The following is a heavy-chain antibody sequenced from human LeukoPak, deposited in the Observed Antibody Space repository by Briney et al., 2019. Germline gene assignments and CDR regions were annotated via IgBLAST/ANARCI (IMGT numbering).Heavy chain of an antibody. Sequence: SQTLSLTCAISGDSVSSNSAAWNWIRQSPSRGLEWPGRTYYRSKWYNDYAVSVKSRITINPGTSKNQFSLQLNSVTPEDTAVYYCARGIRTMVRGVIIFPFDPWGQGTLVTVSS. CDR1: GDSVSSNSAA. CDR2: TYYRSKWYN. V-gene: IGHV6-1*01. CDR3: ARGIRTMVRGVIIFPFDP. D-gene: IGHD3-10*01. J-gene: IGHJ5*02.